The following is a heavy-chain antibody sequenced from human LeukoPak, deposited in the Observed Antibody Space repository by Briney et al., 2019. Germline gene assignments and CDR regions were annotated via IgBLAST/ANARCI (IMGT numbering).Heavy chain of an antibody. CDR2: ISWNSGSI. V-gene: IGHV3-9*01. J-gene: IGHJ5*02. CDR1: GFTFDDYA. CDR3: AKDSGLWFGEPPFDP. Sequence: PGRSLRLSCAASGFTFDDYAMHWVRQAPGKGLEWVSGISWNSGSIGYADSVKGRFTISRGNAKNSLYLQMNSLRAEDTALYYCAKDSGLWFGEPPFDPWGQGTLVTVSS. D-gene: IGHD3-10*01.